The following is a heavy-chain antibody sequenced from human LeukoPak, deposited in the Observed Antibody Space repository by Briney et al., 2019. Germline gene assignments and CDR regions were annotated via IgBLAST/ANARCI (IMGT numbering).Heavy chain of an antibody. V-gene: IGHV4-4*07. Sequence: SETLSLTCTVSGGSISSYYWSWIRQPAGKGLEWIGRIYTSGSTNYNPSLKSRVTISVDKSKNQFSLKLSSVTAADTAVYYCARDLPPYCSGGSCYSGAYYCYMDVWGKRTTVTVSS. D-gene: IGHD2-15*01. J-gene: IGHJ6*03. CDR3: ARDLPPYCSGGSCYSGAYYCYMDV. CDR1: GGSISSYY. CDR2: IYTSGST.